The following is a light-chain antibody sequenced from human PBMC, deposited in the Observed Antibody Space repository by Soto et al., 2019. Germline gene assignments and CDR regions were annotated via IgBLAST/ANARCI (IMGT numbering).Light chain of an antibody. V-gene: IGKV3-20*01. CDR3: QQYGSSTGT. J-gene: IGKJ1*01. Sequence: EIVLTQSPGPLSLSPGERATLSCKSSQSVSSSYLAWYQQKPGQAPRLIIYGASSRATGIPDRFSGSGSGTDFTLTISRLEPEDFAVYYCQQYGSSTGTLGQGTKVDIK. CDR1: QSVSSSY. CDR2: GAS.